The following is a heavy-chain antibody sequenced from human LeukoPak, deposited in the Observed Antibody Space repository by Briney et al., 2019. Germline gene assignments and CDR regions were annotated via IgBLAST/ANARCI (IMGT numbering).Heavy chain of an antibody. D-gene: IGHD2-15*01. CDR2: IYYSGST. V-gene: IGHV4-4*08. Sequence: PSETLSLTCTVSGGSISSYYWSWIRQPPGKGLEWIGYIYYSGSTNYNPSLKSRVTISVDTSKNQFSLKLSSVTAADTAVYYCAREGRYCGGGRCSYMDVWGKGTTVTVSS. CDR1: GGSISSYY. CDR3: AREGRYCGGGRCSYMDV. J-gene: IGHJ6*03.